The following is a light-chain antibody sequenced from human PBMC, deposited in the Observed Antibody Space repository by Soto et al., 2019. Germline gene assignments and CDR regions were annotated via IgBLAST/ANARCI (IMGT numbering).Light chain of an antibody. CDR3: QQYGCSSH. V-gene: IGKV3-20*01. CDR2: GAS. Sequence: EIVLTQSPGTLSLSPGERATLSCRASQSVSSSYLAWYQQKPGQAPRLLIYGASTRPTGIPDRFSGSRSGTDFTLTISRLETEDFAVYYCQQYGCSSHFGQGTKVDSK. CDR1: QSVSSSY. J-gene: IGKJ1*01.